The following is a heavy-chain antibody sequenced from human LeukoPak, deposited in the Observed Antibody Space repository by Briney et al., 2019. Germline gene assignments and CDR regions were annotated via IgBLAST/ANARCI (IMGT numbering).Heavy chain of an antibody. CDR2: INPNSGGT. J-gene: IGHJ4*02. V-gene: IGHV1-2*02. Sequence: ASVKVSCKASRYTFTGYYMHWVRQAPGQGLEWMGWINPNSGGTNYAQKFQGRVTMTRDTSISTAYMELSRLRSDDTAVYYCARRPLGDGYNYYFDYWGQGTLVTVSS. CDR3: ARRPLGDGYNYYFDY. CDR1: RYTFTGYY. D-gene: IGHD5-24*01.